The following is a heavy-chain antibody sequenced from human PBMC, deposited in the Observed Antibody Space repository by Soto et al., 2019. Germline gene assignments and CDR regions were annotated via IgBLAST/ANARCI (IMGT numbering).Heavy chain of an antibody. J-gene: IGHJ4*02. V-gene: IGHV4-34*01. D-gene: IGHD3-3*01. CDR3: ARTPPNYDFWSGYYTGYFDY. CDR2: INHSGST. Sequence: QVQLQQWGAGLMKPSETLSLTCAVYGGSFSGYYWSWIRQPPGEGLEWIGEINHSGSTNYNPSLKSRVTISVDTSKNQFSLKLSSVTAADTAVYYCARTPPNYDFWSGYYTGYFDYWGQGTLVTVSS. CDR1: GGSFSGYY.